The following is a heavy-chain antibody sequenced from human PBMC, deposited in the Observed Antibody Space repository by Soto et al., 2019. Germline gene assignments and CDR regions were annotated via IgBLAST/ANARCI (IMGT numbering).Heavy chain of an antibody. CDR3: ARDRVVVAGFDY. CDR1: GFTFSSYE. D-gene: IGHD6-19*01. V-gene: IGHV3-48*03. J-gene: IGHJ4*02. CDR2: ISSSGSTI. Sequence: GGSLRHSCAASGFTFSSYEMNWVRQAPGKGLEWVSYISSSGSTIYYADSVKGRFTISRDNAKNSLYLQMNSLRAEDTAVYYCARDRVVVAGFDYWGQGTLVTVSS.